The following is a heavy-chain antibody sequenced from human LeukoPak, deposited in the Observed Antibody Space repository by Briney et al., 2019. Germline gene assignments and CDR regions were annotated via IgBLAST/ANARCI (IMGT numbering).Heavy chain of an antibody. CDR2: VYTSGNT. CDR3: ARDYSSGWYFFDY. V-gene: IGHV4-4*07. Sequence: SETLSLTCTVSGGSMSSYYWSWIRQPAGKGLEWIGRVYTSGNTNYNPSLKSRVTMSVDTSKNQFSLKLSSVTAADTAVYYCARDYSSGWYFFDYWGQGTLVTVSS. J-gene: IGHJ4*02. CDR1: GGSMSSYY. D-gene: IGHD6-19*01.